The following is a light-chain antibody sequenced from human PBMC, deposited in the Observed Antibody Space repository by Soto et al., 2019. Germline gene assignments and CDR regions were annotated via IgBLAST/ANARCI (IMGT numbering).Light chain of an antibody. Sequence: EIVMTQSPATLSVSPGERATLSCRASESVSSNLAWYQQKPGQAPRLLIYGASTRATGIPARIIGSGSGTEFTLTISSLQSEDFAVYYCQQYNKWRTFGQGTKVEVK. CDR2: GAS. CDR3: QQYNKWRT. CDR1: ESVSSN. J-gene: IGKJ1*01. V-gene: IGKV3-15*01.